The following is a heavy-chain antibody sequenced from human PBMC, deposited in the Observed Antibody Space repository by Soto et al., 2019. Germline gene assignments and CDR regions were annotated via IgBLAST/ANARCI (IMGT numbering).Heavy chain of an antibody. D-gene: IGHD3-3*01. J-gene: IGHJ3*02. Sequence: SETLSLTCAVYGGSFSGYYWSWIRQPPGKGLEWIGEINHSGSTNYNPSLKSRVTISVDTSKNQFSLKLSSVPAADTAVYYCARDRPTYYDFWSGYYDDAFDIWGQGTMVTVSS. CDR2: INHSGST. CDR3: ARDRPTYYDFWSGYYDDAFDI. CDR1: GGSFSGYY. V-gene: IGHV4-34*01.